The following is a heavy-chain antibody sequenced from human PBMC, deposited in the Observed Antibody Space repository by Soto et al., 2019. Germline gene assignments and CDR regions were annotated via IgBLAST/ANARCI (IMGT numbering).Heavy chain of an antibody. Sequence: GGSLRLSCAASGFTFSSYGMHWVRQAPGKGLEWVAVIWYDGSNKYYADSVKGRFTISRDNSKNTLYLQMNSLRAEDTAVYYCARDFRDSSSWYPPFDYWGQGTLVTVSS. CDR2: IWYDGSNK. D-gene: IGHD6-13*01. V-gene: IGHV3-33*01. CDR3: ARDFRDSSSWYPPFDY. CDR1: GFTFSSYG. J-gene: IGHJ4*02.